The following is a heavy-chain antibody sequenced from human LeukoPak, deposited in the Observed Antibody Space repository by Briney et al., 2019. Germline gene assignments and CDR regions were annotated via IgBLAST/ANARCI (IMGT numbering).Heavy chain of an antibody. Sequence: GASVKVSCKASGGTFSSYAISWVRQAPGQGLEWMGGIIPIFGTANYAQKFQGRVTITADESTSTAYMELSSLRSEDTAVYYCAASRDGYNKFDYWGQGTLVTVSS. J-gene: IGHJ4*02. V-gene: IGHV1-69*13. CDR3: AASRDGYNKFDY. D-gene: IGHD5-24*01. CDR1: GGTFSSYA. CDR2: IIPIFGTA.